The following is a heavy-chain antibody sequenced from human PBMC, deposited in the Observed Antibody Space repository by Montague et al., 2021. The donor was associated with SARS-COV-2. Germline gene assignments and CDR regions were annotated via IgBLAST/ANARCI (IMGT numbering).Heavy chain of an antibody. J-gene: IGHJ4*02. CDR2: MHYGGTT. CDR1: GGSVSPYY. CDR3: ARGRDERGYSFGYYYFDL. D-gene: IGHD5-18*01. Sequence: SETLSLTCTISGGSVSPYYWSWIRQPPGKGLEWIGYMHYGGTTNYNPSLESRVTMSLDTSENQFSLKLTSVTAAETAVYFCARGRDERGYSFGYYYFDLWGQGTPVTVSS. V-gene: IGHV4-59*02.